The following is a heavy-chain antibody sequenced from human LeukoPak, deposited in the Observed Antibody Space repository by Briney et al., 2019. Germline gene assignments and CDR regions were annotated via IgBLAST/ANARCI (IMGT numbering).Heavy chain of an antibody. V-gene: IGHV3-23*01. CDR1: GFTFNSYD. D-gene: IGHD2-2*01. J-gene: IGHJ4*02. CDR2: IRANGDDT. CDR3: AKDGPSRPYDY. Sequence: GGSLRLSCAASGFTFNSYDTNWVRQAPGKGLEWVSVIRANGDDTKYADSVKGRFTSSRDDSKNTLYLQMSSLRAEDTAVYYCAKDGPSRPYDYWGQGTLVTVSS.